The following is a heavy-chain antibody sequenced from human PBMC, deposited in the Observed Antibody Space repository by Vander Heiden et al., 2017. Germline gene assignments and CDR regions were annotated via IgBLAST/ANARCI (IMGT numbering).Heavy chain of an antibody. J-gene: IGHJ4*02. V-gene: IGHV3-7*01. CDR2: IKKDGSEK. D-gene: IGHD2-21*01. CDR1: GFTFSSYW. CDR3: ARVWWLVDY. Sequence: EVQLVESGGGLVQPGGSLRLSCAASGFTFSSYWMTWVRQAPRKGLEWVANIKKDGSEKYYVDSVKGRFTISRDNAKNSVYLHMNSLRAEDTAVYYCARVWWLVDYWGQGTLVTVSS.